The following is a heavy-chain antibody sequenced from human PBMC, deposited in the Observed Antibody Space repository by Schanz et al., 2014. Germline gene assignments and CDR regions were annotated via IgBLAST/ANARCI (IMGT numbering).Heavy chain of an antibody. V-gene: IGHV1-2*02. CDR3: ARARYTGYDCSGY. CDR1: GYSFTEYF. J-gene: IGHJ4*02. CDR2: INPNSGAT. Sequence: QVQLVQSGPAVKKPGASMKVSCLASGYSFTEYFLHWVRQAPGQGLEWMGWINPNSGATNYEQKFKGRVTLTSATSISTAFMELSGLTSDDTATYFCARARYTGYDCSGYWGQGTLLIVSS. D-gene: IGHD5-12*01.